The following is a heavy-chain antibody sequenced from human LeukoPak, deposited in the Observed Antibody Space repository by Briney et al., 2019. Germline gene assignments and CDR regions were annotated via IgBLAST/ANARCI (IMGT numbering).Heavy chain of an antibody. Sequence: SVKVSCKASGGTFSSYAISWVRQAPGQGLEWMGRIIPIFGTANYAQKFQGRVTITTDESTSTAYMELSRLRSDDTAVYYCARDLAATNWFDPWGQGTLVTVSS. V-gene: IGHV1-69*05. CDR3: ARDLAATNWFDP. CDR2: IIPIFGTA. CDR1: GGTFSSYA. D-gene: IGHD6-6*01. J-gene: IGHJ5*02.